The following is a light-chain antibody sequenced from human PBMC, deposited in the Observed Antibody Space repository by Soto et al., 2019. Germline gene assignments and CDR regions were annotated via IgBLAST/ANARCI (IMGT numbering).Light chain of an antibody. CDR2: DAS. V-gene: IGKV3-11*01. CDR3: QQRQYWPPIT. CDR1: QSVSSN. Sequence: EIVLTQSPGALSLSPGERATLSCRASQSVSSNLAWYQQKPGQAPRLLIYDASNRAAGIPARFSGSGSGTDFTLTISSLEPEDFAIYYCQQRQYWPPITFGQGTKVDI. J-gene: IGKJ1*01.